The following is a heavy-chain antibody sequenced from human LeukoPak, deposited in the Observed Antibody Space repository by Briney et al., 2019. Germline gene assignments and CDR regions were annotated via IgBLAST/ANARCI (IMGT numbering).Heavy chain of an antibody. J-gene: IGHJ5*02. CDR3: ARGRPVLLWFGEPSNWFDP. D-gene: IGHD3-10*01. CDR1: GFTFGSYA. Sequence: GSLRLSCAASGFTFGSYAMSWVRQPPGKGLEWIGEINHSGSTNYNPSLKSRVTISVDTSKNQFSLKLSSVTAADTAVYYCARGRPVLLWFGEPSNWFDPWGQGTLVTVSS. V-gene: IGHV4-34*01. CDR2: INHSGST.